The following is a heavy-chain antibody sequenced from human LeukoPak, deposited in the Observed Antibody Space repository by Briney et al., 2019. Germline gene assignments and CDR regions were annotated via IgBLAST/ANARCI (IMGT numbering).Heavy chain of an antibody. D-gene: IGHD6-6*01. V-gene: IGHV4-34*01. J-gene: IGHJ4*02. Sequence: PSETLSLTCAVYGGSFSGYYWSWIRQPPGKGLEWIGEINHSGSTNYNPSLKSRVTISVDTSKNQFSLKLSSVTAADTAVYYCARGPSGSSSSGGDYWGQGTLVTVSS. CDR3: ARGPSGSSSSGGDY. CDR1: GGSFSGYY. CDR2: INHSGST.